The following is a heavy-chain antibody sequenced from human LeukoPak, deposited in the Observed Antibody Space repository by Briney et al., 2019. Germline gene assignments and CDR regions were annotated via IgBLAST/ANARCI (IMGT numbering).Heavy chain of an antibody. D-gene: IGHD2-2*01. CDR2: ISSSSSYI. V-gene: IGHV3-21*01. CDR3: ARASTLPACLDV. CDR1: GFTFSSYS. Sequence: GGSLRLSCAASGFTFSSYSMNWVRQAPGKGLEWVSSISSSSSYIYYADSVKGRFTISRDNAKNSLYLQMNSLRAEDTAVYYCARASTLPACLDVWGQGTTVTVSS. J-gene: IGHJ6*02.